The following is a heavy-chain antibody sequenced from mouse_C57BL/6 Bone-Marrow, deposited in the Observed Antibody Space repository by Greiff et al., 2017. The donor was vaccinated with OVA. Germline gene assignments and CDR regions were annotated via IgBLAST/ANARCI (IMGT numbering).Heavy chain of an antibody. CDR1: GYTFTDYY. CDR3: TTNGNCSFYWYFDV. D-gene: IGHD2-1*01. Sequence: QVQLQQSGPVLVKPGASVKMSCKASGYTFTDYYMNWVKQTPVHGLEWIGAIDPETGGTAYNQKFKGKAILTADKSSSTAYMELRSLTSEDSAVYYCTTNGNCSFYWYFDVWGTGTTVTVSS. V-gene: IGHV1-15*01. CDR2: IDPETGGT. J-gene: IGHJ1*03.